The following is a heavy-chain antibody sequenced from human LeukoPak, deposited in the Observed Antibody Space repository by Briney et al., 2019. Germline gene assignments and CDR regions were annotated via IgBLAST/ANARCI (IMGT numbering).Heavy chain of an antibody. D-gene: IGHD3-22*01. CDR3: AGYASSGRRDALDI. J-gene: IGHJ3*02. CDR1: GFTFSSYT. CDR2: ISTSSSYI. Sequence: PGGSLRLSCAASGFTFSSYTMNWVRQAPGKGLEWVSSISTSSSYIYYADSVKGRFTISRDNAKKSLYLQMNSLRAEDTAVYYCAGYASSGRRDALDIWGQGTMVTVSS. V-gene: IGHV3-21*01.